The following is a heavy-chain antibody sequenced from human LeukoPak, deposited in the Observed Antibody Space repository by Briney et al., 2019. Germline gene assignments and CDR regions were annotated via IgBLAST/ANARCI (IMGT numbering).Heavy chain of an antibody. V-gene: IGHV1-18*01. J-gene: IGHJ4*02. CDR3: ARGAAAAPHGPHDY. CDR2: ISAYNGNT. D-gene: IGHD6-13*01. CDR1: GYTFTSYG. Sequence: GASVKVSCKASGYTFTSYGISWVRQAPGQGIEWMGWISAYNGNTNYAQKLQGRATMTTDTSTSTAYMELRSLRSDDTAVYYCARGAAAAPHGPHDYWGQGTLVTVSS.